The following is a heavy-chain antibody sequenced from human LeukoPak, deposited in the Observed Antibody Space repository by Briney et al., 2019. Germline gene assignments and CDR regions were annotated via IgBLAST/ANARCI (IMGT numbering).Heavy chain of an antibody. D-gene: IGHD5-24*01. CDR1: GGSISSSSYY. Sequence: SETLSLTCTVSGGSISSSSYYWGWIRQPPGKGLEWIGSIYYSGSTYYNPSLKSRVTISVDTSKNQFSLKLSSVTAADTAVYYCARDSTRDGYNAIDYWGQGTLVTVSS. CDR2: IYYSGST. CDR3: ARDSTRDGYNAIDY. V-gene: IGHV4-39*07. J-gene: IGHJ4*02.